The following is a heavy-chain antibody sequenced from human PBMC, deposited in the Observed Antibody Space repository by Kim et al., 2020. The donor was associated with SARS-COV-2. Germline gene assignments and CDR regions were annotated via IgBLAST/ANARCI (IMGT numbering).Heavy chain of an antibody. CDR3: ARPLMITFGGVTAKVAFDI. Sequence: ASVKVSCKASGYTFTNYDINWVRQATGQGLEWMGWMNPNSGNTGYAQKFQGRVTMTRNTSISTAYMELSGLRSEDTAVYYCARPLMITFGGVTAKVAFDIWGQGTMVTVSS. CDR2: MNPNSGNT. J-gene: IGHJ3*02. CDR1: GYTFTNYD. V-gene: IGHV1-8*01. D-gene: IGHD3-16*01.